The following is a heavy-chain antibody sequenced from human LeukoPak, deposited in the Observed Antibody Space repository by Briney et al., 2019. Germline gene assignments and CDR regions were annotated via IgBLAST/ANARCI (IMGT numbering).Heavy chain of an antibody. CDR2: IYHSGST. CDR1: GYSISSGYY. D-gene: IGHD3-10*01. CDR3: ASTMVRGVSGAFDI. J-gene: IGHJ3*02. V-gene: IGHV4-38-2*02. Sequence: SETLSLTCTVSGYSISSGYYWGWIRQPPGKGLEWIGSIYHSGSTYYNPSLKSRVTISVDTSKNQFSLKLSSVTAADTAVYYCASTMVRGVSGAFDIWGQGTMVTVSS.